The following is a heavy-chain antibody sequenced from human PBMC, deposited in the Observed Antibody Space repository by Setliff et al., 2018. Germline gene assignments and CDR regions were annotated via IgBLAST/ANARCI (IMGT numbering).Heavy chain of an antibody. Sequence: ASVKVSCKASGYTFTSYGINWMRQASGQGLEWMGWMNPNSGGTNYAQKFQGRVTMTEDTSTDTAYMELSSLRSEDTAVYYCVTDQKWLVLSSGHDAFDIWGQGTMVTVSS. CDR1: GYTFTSYG. V-gene: IGHV1-8*02. CDR3: VTDQKWLVLSSGHDAFDI. CDR2: MNPNSGGT. J-gene: IGHJ3*02. D-gene: IGHD6-19*01.